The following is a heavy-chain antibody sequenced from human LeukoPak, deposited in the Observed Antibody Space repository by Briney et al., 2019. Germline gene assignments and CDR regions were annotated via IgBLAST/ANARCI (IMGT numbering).Heavy chain of an antibody. CDR3: ARDGYRGSWVD. V-gene: IGHV4-4*07. J-gene: IGHJ4*02. D-gene: IGHD6-13*01. CDR2: IYTSGST. Sequence: SETLSLTCTVSGGSISSHYWSWIRQPAGKGLEWIGLIYTSGSTNYNPSLKSRVTMSVDTSKNQFSLKVSSVTAADTAVYYCARDGYRGSWVDWGQGTLVTVSS. CDR1: GGSISSHY.